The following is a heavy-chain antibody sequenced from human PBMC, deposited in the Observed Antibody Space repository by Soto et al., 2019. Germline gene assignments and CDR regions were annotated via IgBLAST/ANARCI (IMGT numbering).Heavy chain of an antibody. V-gene: IGHV4-30-2*01. CDR3: ASGLVTTLHY. CDR1: GGSLSPNY. CDR2: IYHSGST. J-gene: IGHJ4*02. D-gene: IGHD4-17*01. Sequence: SETPSLTCTVSGGSLSPNYWSWIRQPPGKGLEWIGYIYHSGSTYYNPSLKSRVTISVDRSKNQFSLKLSSVTAADTAVYYCASGLVTTLHYWGQGTLVTVSS.